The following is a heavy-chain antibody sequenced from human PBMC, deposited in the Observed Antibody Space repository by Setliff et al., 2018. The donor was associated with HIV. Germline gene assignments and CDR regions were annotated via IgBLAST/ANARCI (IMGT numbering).Heavy chain of an antibody. V-gene: IGHV4-4*09. J-gene: IGHJ4*02. CDR2: IYTSGST. CDR3: ARGLSFYDPGGFDY. Sequence: PSETLSLTCTVSGGSISSYYWSWTWQPPGKGLEWIGYIYTSGSTNYNPSLKSRVTISVDTSKNQFSLKLSSVTAADTAVYYCARGLSFYDPGGFDYWGQGTLVTVSS. CDR1: GGSISSYY. D-gene: IGHD3-22*01.